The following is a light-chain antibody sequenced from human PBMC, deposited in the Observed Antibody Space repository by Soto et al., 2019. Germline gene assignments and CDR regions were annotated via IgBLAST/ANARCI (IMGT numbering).Light chain of an antibody. CDR1: QDIISW. Sequence: INMTNSPASVCAYEGEIVTITFRASQDIISWLAWYQQKPGKAPKLLIYAASSLQSGVPSRFSGSGSGTDFTLTISSLQPEDFATYYCQQANSFPITFGKGPRREI. CDR3: QQANSFPIT. CDR2: AAS. V-gene: IGKV1-12*01. J-gene: IGKJ5*01.